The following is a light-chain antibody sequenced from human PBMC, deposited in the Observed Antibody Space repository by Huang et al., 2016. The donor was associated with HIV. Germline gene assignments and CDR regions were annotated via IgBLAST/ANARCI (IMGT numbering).Light chain of an antibody. CDR3: MQGTHWPWT. CDR1: QSLVHSDGNTY. CDR2: KGS. Sequence: DVVMTQSPLSLPVTLGQPASISCRSSQSLVHSDGNTYLNWFHQRPGQSPRNLVYKGSNRDSGVPNRFSGSGSGTDFTLKINRVEAEDVGVYYCMQGTHWPWTFGQGTKVEIK. V-gene: IGKV2-30*02. J-gene: IGKJ1*01.